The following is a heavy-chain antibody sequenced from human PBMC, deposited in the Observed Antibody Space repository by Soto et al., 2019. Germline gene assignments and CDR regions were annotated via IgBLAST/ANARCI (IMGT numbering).Heavy chain of an antibody. CDR3: ADSWLPTSY. CDR2: ISPDGRTT. J-gene: IGHJ4*02. V-gene: IGHV3-74*01. Sequence: WGSLALSCAASGFSFRRYWMHWVRQAPGKGLVWVSRISPDGRTTTYADSVKGRFTISRDNAKSTLYLQMNRLTVEDGAVYYCADSWLPTSYWGPGTMVTVSS. CDR1: GFSFRRYW. D-gene: IGHD3-10*01.